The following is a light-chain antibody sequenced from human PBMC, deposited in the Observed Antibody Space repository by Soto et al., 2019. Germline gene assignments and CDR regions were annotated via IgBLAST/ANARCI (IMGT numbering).Light chain of an antibody. V-gene: IGKV1-5*03. J-gene: IGKJ1*01. Sequence: DVQMPQSPSTLSGSLPASVPITCRASQTISSWLAWYQQKPGKAPKLLIYRASTLKSGIPSRFSGSGSGTEFTLTISSLQPDDFATYYCQHYNSYSEAFGQGTKVDI. CDR1: QTISSW. CDR2: RAS. CDR3: QHYNSYSEA.